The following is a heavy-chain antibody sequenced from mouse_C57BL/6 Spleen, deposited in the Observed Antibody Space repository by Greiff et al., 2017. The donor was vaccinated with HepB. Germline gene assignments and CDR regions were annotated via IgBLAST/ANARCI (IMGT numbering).Heavy chain of an antibody. Sequence: QVQLQQSGPGLVQPSQSLSITCTVSGFSLTSYGVHWVRQSPGKGLEWLGVIWSGGSTDYNAAFISRLSISKDNSKSQVFFKMNSLQADDTAIYYCARNYDYDVDWFAYWGQGTLVTVSA. D-gene: IGHD2-4*01. CDR1: GFSLTSYG. CDR2: IWSGGST. CDR3: ARNYDYDVDWFAY. J-gene: IGHJ3*01. V-gene: IGHV2-2*01.